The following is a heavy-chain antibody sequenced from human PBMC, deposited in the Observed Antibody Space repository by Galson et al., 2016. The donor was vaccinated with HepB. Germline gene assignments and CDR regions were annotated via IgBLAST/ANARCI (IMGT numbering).Heavy chain of an antibody. D-gene: IGHD5-12*01. CDR2: IDYSGGAT. J-gene: IGHJ4*02. CDR1: GFTFSRAW. Sequence: SLRLSCAASGFTFSRAWMNWVRQAPGKGLEWVSNIDYSGGATYYADSVKGRFTISRDNSKNTLYLQMNSLRPEDTGVYYCAKVTRTSVATDYWGQGTLVTVSS. V-gene: IGHV3-23*01. CDR3: AKVTRTSVATDY.